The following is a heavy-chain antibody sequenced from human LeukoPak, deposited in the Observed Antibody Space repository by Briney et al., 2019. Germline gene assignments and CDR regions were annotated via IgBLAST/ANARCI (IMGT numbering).Heavy chain of an antibody. J-gene: IGHJ5*02. CDR3: ARGSGRSPDP. V-gene: IGHV3-7*01. Sequence: GGSLRLSWAASEFTFSNYWMSWAGQAPGKGLEWVAYIKTDGSETNHVDSVKGRFTISRDNAKNSLFLQMDSLRVEDTAVYFCARGSGRSPDPWGQGTLVTVSS. D-gene: IGHD3-3*01. CDR2: IKTDGSET. CDR1: EFTFSNYW.